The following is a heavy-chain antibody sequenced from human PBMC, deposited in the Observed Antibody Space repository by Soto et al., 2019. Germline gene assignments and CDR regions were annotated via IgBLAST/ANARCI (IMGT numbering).Heavy chain of an antibody. Sequence: SETLSLTCTVSGVSISSGDYYWSWIRQPPGKGLEWIGYVYYSGTSSYNPSLKSRVDISVDTAMTQFSLKLRSVTAADTAVYYCARYQWNPGAFDPWGPGTQVTVSS. V-gene: IGHV4-30-4*01. CDR2: VYYSGTS. J-gene: IGHJ5*02. D-gene: IGHD1-20*01. CDR3: ARYQWNPGAFDP. CDR1: GVSISSGDYY.